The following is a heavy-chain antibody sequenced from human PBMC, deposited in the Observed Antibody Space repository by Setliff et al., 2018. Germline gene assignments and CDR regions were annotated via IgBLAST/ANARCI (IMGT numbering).Heavy chain of an antibody. V-gene: IGHV4-38-2*02. CDR1: GHSISSGYY. Sequence: PSETLSLTCTVSGHSISSGYYWRWIRQSPGKGLEWIGSIYNRGSTYYNPSLKSRVTISVDTSKNQFSLKLSSVTAADTAVYYCARGTTGAFDIWGQGTMVTVSS. CDR2: IYNRGST. D-gene: IGHD1-1*01. CDR3: ARGTTGAFDI. J-gene: IGHJ3*02.